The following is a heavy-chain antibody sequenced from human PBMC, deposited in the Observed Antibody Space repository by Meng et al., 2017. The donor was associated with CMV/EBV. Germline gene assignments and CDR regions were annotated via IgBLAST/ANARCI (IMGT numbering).Heavy chain of an antibody. CDR2: INHSGST. D-gene: IGHD1-26*01. V-gene: IGHV4-34*01. CDR1: GGSFSGYY. Sequence: QVPLQQWGAGLLKPSEPLSLTCAVYGGSFSGYYWSWIRQPPGKGLEWIGEINHSGSTNYNPSLKSRVTISVDTSKNQFSLKLSSVTAADTAVYYCARGVGGWFDPWGQGTLVTVSS. J-gene: IGHJ5*02. CDR3: ARGVGGWFDP.